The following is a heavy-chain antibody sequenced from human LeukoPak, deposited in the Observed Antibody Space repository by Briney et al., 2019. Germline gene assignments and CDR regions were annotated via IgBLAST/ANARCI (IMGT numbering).Heavy chain of an antibody. D-gene: IGHD2-2*01. Sequence: PGGSLRLSCAASGFIFSDSAIHWVRQTSGKGLERVGRIRTKLNSYATAYAASVKGRFTISRDDSKNTAYLQMNSLKTEDTAVYYCARSLSHIVVKPTTNSWGQGTLVTVSS. J-gene: IGHJ4*02. V-gene: IGHV3-73*01. CDR2: IRTKLNSYAT. CDR1: GFIFSDSA. CDR3: ARSLSHIVVKPTTNS.